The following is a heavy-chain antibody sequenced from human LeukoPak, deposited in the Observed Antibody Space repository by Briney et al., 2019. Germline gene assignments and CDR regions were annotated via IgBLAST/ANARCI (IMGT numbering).Heavy chain of an antibody. CDR2: VSDSGGST. V-gene: IGHV3-23*01. Sequence: PGGSLRLSCAASGFTFSSYAMSWVRQAPGKGLEWVSAVSDSGGSTYYADSVKGRFTISRDNSKNTLYLQMNSLRAEDTAVYYCAKEATDFWSGYYFDYWGQGTLVTVSS. D-gene: IGHD3-3*01. CDR1: GFTFSSYA. J-gene: IGHJ4*02. CDR3: AKEATDFWSGYYFDY.